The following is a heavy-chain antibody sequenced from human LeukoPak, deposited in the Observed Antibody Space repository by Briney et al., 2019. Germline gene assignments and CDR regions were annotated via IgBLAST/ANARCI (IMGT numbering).Heavy chain of an antibody. D-gene: IGHD3-22*01. CDR1: GYTFTSYA. CDR3: AITYYYDSSGYYPFDY. J-gene: IGHJ4*02. V-gene: IGHV1-69*05. CDR2: IIPIFGTA. Sequence: GASVKVSCKASGYTFTSYAISWVRQAPGQGLEWMGGIIPIFGTANYAQKFQGRVTITTDESTSTAYMELSSLRSEDTAVYYCAITYYYDSSGYYPFDYWGQGTLVTVSS.